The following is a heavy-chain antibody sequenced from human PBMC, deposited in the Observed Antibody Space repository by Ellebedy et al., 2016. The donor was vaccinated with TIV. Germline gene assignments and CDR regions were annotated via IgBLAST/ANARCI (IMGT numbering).Heavy chain of an antibody. D-gene: IGHD3-16*01. Sequence: SETLSLTXTVSGASTSSGGYYWSWIRQPAGQGLEWIGRIYTSGSTDYNPSLKRRVTMSLDTSNNQFSLHLTSVTAADTAIYYCAREFGQWGQGTLVTVSS. CDR3: AREFGQ. CDR1: GASTSSGGYY. V-gene: IGHV4-61*02. CDR2: IYTSGST. J-gene: IGHJ4*02.